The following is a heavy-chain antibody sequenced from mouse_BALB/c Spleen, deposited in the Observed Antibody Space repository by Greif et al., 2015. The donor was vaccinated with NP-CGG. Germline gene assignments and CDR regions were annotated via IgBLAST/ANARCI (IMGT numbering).Heavy chain of an antibody. CDR3: AGMGDGYYGDAMDY. V-gene: IGHV2-9*02. CDR1: GFSLTSYG. J-gene: IGHJ4*01. Sequence: QVQLQQPGPGLVAPSQSLSITCTVSGFSLTSYGVHWVRQPPGKGLEWLGVIWAGGSTNYNSALMSRLSISKDNSKSXVFLKMNSLQTDDTAMYYCAGMGDGYYGDAMDYWGQGTSVTVSS. CDR2: IWAGGST. D-gene: IGHD2-3*01.